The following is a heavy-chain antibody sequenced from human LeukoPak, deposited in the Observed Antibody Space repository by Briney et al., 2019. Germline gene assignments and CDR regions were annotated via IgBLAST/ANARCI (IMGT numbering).Heavy chain of an antibody. Sequence: SETLSLTCTVSGGSISSYYWSWIRQPPGKGLEGIGYIYYSGSTNHNPSLKSRVTISVDTSKNPFSLKLSSVTAADTAVYYCARVMRYGDYSRWFDPWGQGTLVTVSS. CDR2: IYYSGST. V-gene: IGHV4-59*01. CDR3: ARVMRYGDYSRWFDP. CDR1: GGSISSYY. J-gene: IGHJ5*02. D-gene: IGHD4-17*01.